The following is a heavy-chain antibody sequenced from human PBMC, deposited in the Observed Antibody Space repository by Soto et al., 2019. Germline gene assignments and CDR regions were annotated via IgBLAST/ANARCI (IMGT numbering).Heavy chain of an antibody. CDR1: GFTFSSYA. Sequence: GGSLRLSCAASGFTFSSYAMHWVRQAPGKGLEWVAVISYDGSNKYYADSVKGRFTISRDNSKNTLYLQMNSLRAEDTAVYYCARVYPTGYSSGWLYDAFDIWGQGTMVTVSS. V-gene: IGHV3-30-3*01. CDR2: ISYDGSNK. J-gene: IGHJ3*02. CDR3: ARVYPTGYSSGWLYDAFDI. D-gene: IGHD6-19*01.